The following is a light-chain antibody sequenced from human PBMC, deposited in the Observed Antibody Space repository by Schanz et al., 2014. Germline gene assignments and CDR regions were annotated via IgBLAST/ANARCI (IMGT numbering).Light chain of an antibody. CDR2: EDN. V-gene: IGLV6-57*01. CDR3: QSYDSSNHNWV. Sequence: FMLTQPHSVSESPGKTVTISCTRSSGSIASTYVQWYQQRPGSSPTTVIYEDNQRPSGVPDRFSGSIDSSSNSASLAISGLKTEDEADYYCQSYDSSNHNWVFGGGTKVTVL. CDR1: SGSIASTY. J-gene: IGLJ3*02.